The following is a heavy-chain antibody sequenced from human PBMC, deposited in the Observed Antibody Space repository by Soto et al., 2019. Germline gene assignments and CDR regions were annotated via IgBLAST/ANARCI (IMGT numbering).Heavy chain of an antibody. CDR2: ISAYNGNT. Sequence: ASVKVSCKASGYTFTSYGISWVRQAPGQGLEWMGWISAYNGNTNYAQKLQGRVTMTTDTSTSTAYMELRSLRSDDTAVYYCARGYCSGGSCYCNWFEPWGQGTLVTVSS. CDR3: ARGYCSGGSCYCNWFEP. D-gene: IGHD2-15*01. V-gene: IGHV1-18*01. CDR1: GYTFTSYG. J-gene: IGHJ5*02.